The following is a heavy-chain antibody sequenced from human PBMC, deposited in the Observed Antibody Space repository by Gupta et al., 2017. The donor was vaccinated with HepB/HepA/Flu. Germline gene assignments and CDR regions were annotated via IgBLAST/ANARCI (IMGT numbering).Heavy chain of an antibody. Sequence: EVQLLESGGGLVQSGGSLRLSCAASGFTFTSSAMSWVRQAPGKGLEWLSAVSDNAFNTYYADSVKGRFTISRDNSRNTLYLQMNSLRAEDTAVYYCTRHVASTFDIWGQGTMVTVSS. CDR3: TRHVASTFDI. V-gene: IGHV3-23*01. J-gene: IGHJ3*02. CDR1: GFTFTSSA. CDR2: VSDNAFNT.